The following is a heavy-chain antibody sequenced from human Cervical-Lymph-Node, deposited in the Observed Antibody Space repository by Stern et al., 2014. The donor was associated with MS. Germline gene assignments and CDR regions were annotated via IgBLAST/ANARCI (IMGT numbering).Heavy chain of an antibody. D-gene: IGHD6-13*01. CDR2: LYPGDSDT. CDR1: GYSFTSYW. V-gene: IGHV5-51*01. Sequence: VQLVQSGAEVKKPGESLKISCKGSGYSFTSYWIGWVRQMPGKGLEGMGILYPGDSDTRYSPSFQGQVTISADKSISTAYLQWSSLKASDTAMYYCASAGIAAAGSYYFDYWGQGTLVTVSS. J-gene: IGHJ4*02. CDR3: ASAGIAAAGSYYFDY.